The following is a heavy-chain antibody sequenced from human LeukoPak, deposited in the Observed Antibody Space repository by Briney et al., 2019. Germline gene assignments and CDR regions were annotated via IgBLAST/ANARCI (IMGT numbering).Heavy chain of an antibody. V-gene: IGHV1-69*05. CDR2: IIPIFGTA. J-gene: IGHJ3*02. CDR1: GGTSSSYA. D-gene: IGHD3-22*01. CDR3: ARVSDSTLGDAFDI. Sequence: ASVKVSCKASGGTSSSYAISWVRQAPGQGLEWMGGIIPIFGTANYAQKFQGRVTITTDESTSTAYMELSSLRSEDTAVYYCARVSDSTLGDAFDIWGQGTMVTVSS.